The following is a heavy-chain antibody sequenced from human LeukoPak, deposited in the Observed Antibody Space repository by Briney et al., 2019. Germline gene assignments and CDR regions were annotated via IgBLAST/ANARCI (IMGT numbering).Heavy chain of an antibody. J-gene: IGHJ4*02. D-gene: IGHD2-2*01. CDR3: ARVSVVPAAYFDY. Sequence: PSETLSLTCTVSGASISSYYWSWIRQPPGKGLEWIGYIYYSGSTNYNPSLKSRVTISVDTSKNQFSLKLSSVTAADTAVYYCARVSVVPAAYFDYWGQGTLVTVSS. CDR1: GASISSYY. CDR2: IYYSGST. V-gene: IGHV4-59*12.